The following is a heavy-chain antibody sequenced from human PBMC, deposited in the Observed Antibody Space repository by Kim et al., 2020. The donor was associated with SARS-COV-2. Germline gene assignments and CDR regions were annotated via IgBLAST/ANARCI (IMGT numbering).Heavy chain of an antibody. CDR2: IWYDGSNK. V-gene: IGHV3-33*01. CDR3: AREAPPRDSSGSHGGFDY. Sequence: GGSLRLSCAASGFTFSSYGMHWVRQAPGKGLEWVAVIWYDGSNKYYADSVKGRFTISRDNSKNTLYLQMNSLRAEDTAVYYCAREAPPRDSSGSHGGFDYWGQGTLVTVSS. J-gene: IGHJ4*02. D-gene: IGHD3-22*01. CDR1: GFTFSSYG.